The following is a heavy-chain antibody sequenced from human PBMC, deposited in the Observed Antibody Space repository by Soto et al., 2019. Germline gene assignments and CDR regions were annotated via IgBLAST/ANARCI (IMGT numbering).Heavy chain of an antibody. Sequence: SETLSLTCAVYGGSFSGYYWSWIRQPPGKGLEWIGEINHSGSTNYNPSLKSRVTISVDTSKNQFSLKLSSVTAEDTAVYYCAKDRGKVSRLLYSLVVAAWSLNYMDVWGKGTTVTVSS. D-gene: IGHD2-15*01. CDR3: AKDRGKVSRLLYSLVVAAWSLNYMDV. CDR1: GGSFSGYY. V-gene: IGHV4-34*01. CDR2: INHSGST. J-gene: IGHJ6*03.